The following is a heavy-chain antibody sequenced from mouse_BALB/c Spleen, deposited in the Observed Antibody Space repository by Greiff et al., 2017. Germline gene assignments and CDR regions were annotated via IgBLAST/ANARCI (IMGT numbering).Heavy chain of an antibody. V-gene: IGHV1S29*02. Sequence: VQLQQSGPELVKPGASVKISCKASGYTFTDYNMHWVKQSHGKSLEWIGYIYPYNGGTGYNQKFKSKATLTVDNSSSTAYMELRSLTSEDSAVYYCARWDGSSYGYYAMDYWGQGTSVTVSS. CDR1: GYTFTDYN. CDR2: IYPYNGGT. CDR3: ARWDGSSYGYYAMDY. J-gene: IGHJ4*01. D-gene: IGHD1-1*01.